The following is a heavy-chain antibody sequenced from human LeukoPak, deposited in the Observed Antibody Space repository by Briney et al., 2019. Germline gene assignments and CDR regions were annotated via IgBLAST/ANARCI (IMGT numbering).Heavy chain of an antibody. CDR2: INHSGST. CDR1: GGSFSGYY. CDR3: ARGPRTVTTGFDY. Sequence: TSETLSLTCAVYGGSFSGYYWSWIRQPPGKGLEWIGEINHSGSTNYNPSLNSRVTISVDTSKNQFSLKLSSVTAADTAVYYCARGPRTVTTGFDYWGQGTLVTVSS. J-gene: IGHJ4*02. V-gene: IGHV4-34*01. D-gene: IGHD4-17*01.